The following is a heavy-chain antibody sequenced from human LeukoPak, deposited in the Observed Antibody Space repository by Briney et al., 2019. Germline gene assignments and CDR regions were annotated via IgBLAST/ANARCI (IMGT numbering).Heavy chain of an antibody. V-gene: IGHV3-30*03. J-gene: IGHJ4*02. D-gene: IGHD4-17*01. CDR3: ARELPTVTTGTYFDY. CDR1: GFTFSNYG. Sequence: GRSLRLSCAASGFTFSNYGMHWVRQAPGKGLEWVTVISYDGTNKYYADSVKGRFTISRDNSKNTLYLQMNSLRAGDTAVYYCARELPTVTTGTYFDYWGQGNLVTVSS. CDR2: ISYDGTNK.